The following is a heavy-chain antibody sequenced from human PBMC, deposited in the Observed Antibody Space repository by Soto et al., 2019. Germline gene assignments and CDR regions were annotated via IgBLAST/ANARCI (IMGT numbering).Heavy chain of an antibody. J-gene: IGHJ5*02. D-gene: IGHD5-12*01. CDR3: ASTDIVTTNCFDP. CDR2: INHRGSA. Sequence: QVHLQQWGAGLLKPSETLSLTCAVYGESFIGYYWTWIRQPPGKGLEWIGEINHRGSANYNPSLKSRATMSVATSNNQFSLKLSSVTAADTSVYYCASTDIVTTNCFDPWGQGTLVTVSS. CDR1: GESFIGYY. V-gene: IGHV4-34*02.